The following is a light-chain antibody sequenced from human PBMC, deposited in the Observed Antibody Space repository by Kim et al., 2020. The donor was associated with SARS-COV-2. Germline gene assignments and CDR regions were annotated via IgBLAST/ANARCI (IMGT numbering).Light chain of an antibody. CDR3: LQYSSSPQT. Sequence: TSVGDRVIITCRASQTISTFLAWYQHRPGKAPKLLISQASSLQSEVPSRFSGSGSGTEFTLSISSLQPDDFATNYCLQYSSSPQTFGQGTKVDIK. J-gene: IGKJ1*01. V-gene: IGKV1-5*03. CDR2: QAS. CDR1: QTISTF.